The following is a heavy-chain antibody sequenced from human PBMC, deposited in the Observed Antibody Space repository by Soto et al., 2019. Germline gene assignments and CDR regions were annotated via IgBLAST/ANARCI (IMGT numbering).Heavy chain of an antibody. Sequence: SLKVTWESSGIVFTNFWMHLVRHVPGKGLVWVARIDTSGHSTNYAESVKGRFTISRDNAKNTVSLQMNSLRVEDTGAYYCAKDSWYFDLWSQRSQVTVPS. J-gene: IGHJ4*02. V-gene: IGHV3-74*01. CDR2: IDTSGHST. D-gene: IGHD6-13*01. CDR3: AKDSWYFDL. CDR1: GIVFTNFW.